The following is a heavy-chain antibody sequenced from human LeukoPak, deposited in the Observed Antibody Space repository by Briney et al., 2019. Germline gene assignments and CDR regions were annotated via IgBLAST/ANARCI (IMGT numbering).Heavy chain of an antibody. J-gene: IGHJ4*02. CDR2: ITTSSTYI. Sequence: PGGSLRLSCAASRFTFSDYSMTWVRQAPGKGLEWVSSITTSSTYIYYADSVKVRFTISRDSAKNSLYLQMTSLRAEDTAVYYCARHRTASDNWGQGTLVTVSS. CDR1: RFTFSDYS. V-gene: IGHV3-21*01. D-gene: IGHD3-16*02. CDR3: ARHRTASDN.